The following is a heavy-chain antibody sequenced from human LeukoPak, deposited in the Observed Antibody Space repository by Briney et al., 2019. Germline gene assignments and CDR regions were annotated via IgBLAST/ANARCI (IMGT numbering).Heavy chain of an antibody. Sequence: PSETLSLTCTVSGGSISSNSHYWGWIRQPPGKGLEWIGSIYYSGTTYYNPSLKSRVTISVDTSKNQFSLKLSSVTAADTAVYYCARDMVRGQNWFDPWGQGTLVTVSS. D-gene: IGHD3-10*01. CDR2: IYYSGTT. V-gene: IGHV4-39*07. CDR3: ARDMVRGQNWFDP. CDR1: GGSISSNSHY. J-gene: IGHJ5*02.